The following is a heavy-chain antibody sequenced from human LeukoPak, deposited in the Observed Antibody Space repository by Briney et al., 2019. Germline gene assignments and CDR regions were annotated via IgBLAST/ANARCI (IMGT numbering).Heavy chain of an antibody. CDR1: GFTFSSYA. CDR3: TKDMGGEDSYYYYYGMDV. J-gene: IGHJ6*02. V-gene: IGHV3-23*01. CDR2: ISGSGGST. D-gene: IGHD4-17*01. Sequence: GGSLRLSCAASGFTFSSYAMSWVRQAPGKGLEWVSAISGSGGSTYYADSVKGRFTISRDNSKNTLYLQMNSLRAEDTAVYYCTKDMGGEDSYYYYYGMDVWGQGTTVTVSS.